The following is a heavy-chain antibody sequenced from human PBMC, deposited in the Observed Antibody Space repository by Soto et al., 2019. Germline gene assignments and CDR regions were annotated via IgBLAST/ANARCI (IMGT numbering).Heavy chain of an antibody. CDR2: IYPGDSDT. V-gene: IGHV5-51*01. CDR1: GYSFTSYW. J-gene: IGHJ4*02. D-gene: IGHD6-13*01. CDR3: ARESDGSSSWY. Sequence: PGESLKISCKGSGYSFTSYWIGWVRQMPGKGLEWMGIIYPGDSDTRYSPSFQGQVTISADKSISTAYLQMNSLRAEDTAVYYCARESDGSSSWYWGQGTLVTVSS.